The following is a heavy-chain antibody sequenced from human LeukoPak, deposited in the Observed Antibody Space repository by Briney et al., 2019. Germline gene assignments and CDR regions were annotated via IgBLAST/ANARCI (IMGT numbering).Heavy chain of an antibody. CDR2: IGGIGAST. CDR3: AKAAYGDYVNWFDP. CDR1: GFIFSSHA. V-gene: IGHV3-23*01. D-gene: IGHD4-17*01. J-gene: IGHJ5*02. Sequence: GGSLRLSCAASGFIFSSHAMNWVRQAPGKGLEWVSSIGGIGASTYYADSVKGRFTISRDNSKNTLYLQMNSLRGEDTALYYCAKAAYGDYVNWFDPWGQGILVIVSS.